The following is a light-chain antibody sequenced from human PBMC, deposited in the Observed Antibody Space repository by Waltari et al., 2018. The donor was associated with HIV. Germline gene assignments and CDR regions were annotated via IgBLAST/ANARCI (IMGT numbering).Light chain of an antibody. CDR2: DVS. V-gene: IGLV2-14*01. J-gene: IGLJ1*01. Sequence: QSALTQPASVSGSPGQSITLSCPGTSSDAGGYNYVSWYQQHPGKAPKLMIYDVSNRPSGFSNRFSGSKSGNTASLTISGLQAEDEADYYCSSYTSSSTRVFGTGTKVTVL. CDR1: SSDAGGYNY. CDR3: SSYTSSSTRV.